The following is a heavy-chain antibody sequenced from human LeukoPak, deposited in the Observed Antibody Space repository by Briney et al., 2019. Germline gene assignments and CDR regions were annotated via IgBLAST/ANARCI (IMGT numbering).Heavy chain of an antibody. CDR3: AGSDYDSSSYPDY. V-gene: IGHV1-69*13. J-gene: IGHJ4*02. CDR2: IIPIFGTA. Sequence: SVKVSCKASGGTFSSYAISWVRQAPGQGLEWMGGIIPIFGTANYAQKFQGRVTITADESTSTAYMELRSLRSDDTAVYYCAGSDYDSSSYPDYWGQGTLVTVSS. CDR1: GGTFSSYA. D-gene: IGHD3-22*01.